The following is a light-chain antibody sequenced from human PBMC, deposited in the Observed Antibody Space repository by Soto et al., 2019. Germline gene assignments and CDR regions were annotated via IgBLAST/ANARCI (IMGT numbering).Light chain of an antibody. Sequence: EIVLTQSPGTLSLSPGERATLSCRASQSLSSSYLAWYQQKPGQAPRLLIYGASRRATDIPDRFSGSGSGTDFTLTISSLEPEDFAVDYCQQFGSSPPRTFGQGTKVEIK. CDR3: QQFGSSPPRT. V-gene: IGKV3-20*01. CDR2: GAS. J-gene: IGKJ1*01. CDR1: QSLSSSY.